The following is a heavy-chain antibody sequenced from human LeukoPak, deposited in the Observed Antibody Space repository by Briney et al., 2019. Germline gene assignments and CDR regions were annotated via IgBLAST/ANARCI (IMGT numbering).Heavy chain of an antibody. V-gene: IGHV3-53*01. CDR1: GFTVSSNY. CDR2: IYGGGNI. D-gene: IGHD5-24*01. Sequence: GGSLRLSCAASGFTVSSNYMNWVRQAPGKGLEWVSVIYGGGNIYYADSVKGRFTISRDNSKNTLYLQMNNLRAEDTAVYYCARGAGYNYPYYFDYWGQGTLVTVSS. CDR3: ARGAGYNYPYYFDY. J-gene: IGHJ4*02.